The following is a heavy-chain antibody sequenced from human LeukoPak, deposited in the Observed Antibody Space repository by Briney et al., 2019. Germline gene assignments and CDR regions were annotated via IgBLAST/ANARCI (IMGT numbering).Heavy chain of an antibody. D-gene: IGHD4-17*01. CDR1: GFTVSSNY. CDR2: TYSGGSS. J-gene: IGHJ4*02. Sequence: GGSLRLSCAASGFTVSSNYMNWVRQAPGKGLEWVSVTYSGGSSYYADSVEGRFTISRDHSKNTLYLQMNSLRAEDTAVYYCAKVYGDLDYWGQGTLVTVSS. V-gene: IGHV3-53*01. CDR3: AKVYGDLDY.